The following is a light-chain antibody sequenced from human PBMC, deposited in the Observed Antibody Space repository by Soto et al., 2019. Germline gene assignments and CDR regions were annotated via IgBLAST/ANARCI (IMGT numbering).Light chain of an antibody. Sequence: AIRMTQSPSSLSASTGDRVTITCRASQGISSYLAWYQQKPGKAPKLLIYAASTLQSGVPSRFSGSGSETAFTLTISCLQSEDFATYYCQQYYSYPRTFGQGTKVEIK. V-gene: IGKV1-8*01. CDR3: QQYYSYPRT. J-gene: IGKJ1*01. CDR1: QGISSY. CDR2: AAS.